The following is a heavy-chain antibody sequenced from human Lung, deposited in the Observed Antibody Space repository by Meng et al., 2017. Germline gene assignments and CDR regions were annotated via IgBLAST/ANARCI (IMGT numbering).Heavy chain of an antibody. CDR1: GGSFSDYY. Sequence: LQQWGAGLLKLSTTLSFTRVVSGGSFSDYYWSWIRQPPGKGLEWIGEINNSGSTNYNPSLESRATISVDTSQNNLSLKLSSVTAADSAVYYCARGPTTMAHDFDYWGQGTLVTVSS. CDR3: ARGPTTMAHDFDY. V-gene: IGHV4-34*01. CDR2: INNSGST. D-gene: IGHD4-11*01. J-gene: IGHJ4*02.